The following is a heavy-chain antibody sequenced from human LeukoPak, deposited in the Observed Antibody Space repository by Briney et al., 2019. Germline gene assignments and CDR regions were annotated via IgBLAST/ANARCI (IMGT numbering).Heavy chain of an antibody. CDR2: IWYDGSNK. J-gene: IGHJ3*02. CDR3: ARDYGSGYFDI. CDR1: GFTFSSYG. V-gene: IGHV3-33*01. Sequence: PGRSLRLSCAASGFTFSSYGMPWVRQAPGKGLEWVAVIWYDGSNKYYADSVKGRFTISRDNSKNTLYLQMNSLRAEDTAVYYCARDYGSGYFDIWGQGTMVTVSS. D-gene: IGHD3-10*01.